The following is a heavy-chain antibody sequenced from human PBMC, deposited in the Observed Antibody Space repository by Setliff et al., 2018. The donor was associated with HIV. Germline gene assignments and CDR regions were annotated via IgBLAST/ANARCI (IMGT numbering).Heavy chain of an antibody. V-gene: IGHV4-39*01. CDR3: ARYRSKLDWFDP. CDR2: IYYSGST. CDR1: GGSISSSSHY. J-gene: IGHJ5*02. Sequence: SETLSLTCTVSGGSISSSSHYWGWIRQPPGKGLEWVGSIYYSGSTYYNPSLKSRVTISVDTSKTQFSLKLRSVAASDTAIYYCARYRSKLDWFDPWGQGTLVTVSS. D-gene: IGHD1-26*01.